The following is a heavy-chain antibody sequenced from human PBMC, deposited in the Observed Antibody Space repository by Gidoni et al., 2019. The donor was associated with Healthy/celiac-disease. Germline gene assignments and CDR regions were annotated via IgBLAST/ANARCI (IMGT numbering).Heavy chain of an antibody. J-gene: IGHJ4*02. CDR3: ARGSKTYSSGWFNY. V-gene: IGHV4-34*01. D-gene: IGHD6-19*01. Sequence: QVQLQQWGAGLLKPSETLSLTCAVYGGSFSGYYWSWIRQPPGKGLEWIGEINHSGSTNYNPSLKSRVTISVDTSKNQFSLKLSSVTAADTAVYYCARGSKTYSSGWFNYWGQGTTGHRLL. CDR2: INHSGST. CDR1: GGSFSGYY.